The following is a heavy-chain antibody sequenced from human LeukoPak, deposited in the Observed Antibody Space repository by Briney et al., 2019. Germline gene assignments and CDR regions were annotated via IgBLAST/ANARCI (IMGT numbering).Heavy chain of an antibody. CDR1: GFTFSSYA. J-gene: IGHJ4*02. CDR2: ISGSGGST. CDR3: AKGVRRSSDYSSPADY. Sequence: PGGSLRLSCAASGFTFSSYAMSWVRQAPGKGLEWVSAISGSGGSTYYADSVKGRFTISRDNSRNTLYLQMNSLRAEDTAVYYCAKGVRRSSDYSSPADYWGQGTLVTVSS. V-gene: IGHV3-23*01. D-gene: IGHD3-22*01.